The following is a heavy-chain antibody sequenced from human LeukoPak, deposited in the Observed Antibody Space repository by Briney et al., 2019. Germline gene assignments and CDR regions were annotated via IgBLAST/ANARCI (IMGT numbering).Heavy chain of an antibody. D-gene: IGHD5-12*01. J-gene: IGHJ4*02. CDR1: GFTFSSYG. Sequence: GGSLRLSCGAWGFTFSSYGMQGVRQAPGKGVEGGAVMSYDGCNKYSADSVKGRFTITRDNSKNPLYLQMNSLRAEDTAVYYCARATNYYWGQGTLVTVSS. V-gene: IGHV3-30*03. CDR2: MSYDGCNK. CDR3: ARATNYY.